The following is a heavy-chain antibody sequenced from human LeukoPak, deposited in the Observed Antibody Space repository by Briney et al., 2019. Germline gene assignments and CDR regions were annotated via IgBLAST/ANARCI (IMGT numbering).Heavy chain of an antibody. J-gene: IGHJ4*02. CDR3: ARANPLYCSSTTCLFDY. D-gene: IGHD2-2*01. V-gene: IGHV1-2*02. CDR2: INPNSGDT. CDR1: GYTFTGYY. Sequence: ASVTVSCKASGYTFTGYYMHWVRQAPGQGFEWMGWINPNSGDTNYAQKFQGRVTMTRDTSISTVHMELSRLRSDDTAVYYCARANPLYCSSTTCLFDYWGQGTLVTVSS.